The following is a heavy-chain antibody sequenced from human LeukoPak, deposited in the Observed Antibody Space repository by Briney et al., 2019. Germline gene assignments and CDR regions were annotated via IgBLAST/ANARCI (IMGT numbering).Heavy chain of an antibody. CDR1: GGSYSGYY. Sequence: SETLSLTCAVYGGSYSGYYWSWIRQPPGKGLEWIGEINHSGSTNYNPSLKSRVTISVDTSKNQFSLKLSSVTAADTAVYYCARVTTVAPEAFDIWGQGTMVTVSS. V-gene: IGHV4-34*01. D-gene: IGHD4-23*01. CDR3: ARVTTVAPEAFDI. J-gene: IGHJ3*02. CDR2: INHSGST.